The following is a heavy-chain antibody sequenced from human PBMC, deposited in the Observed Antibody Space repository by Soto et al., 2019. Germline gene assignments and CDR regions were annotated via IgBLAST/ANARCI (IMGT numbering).Heavy chain of an antibody. CDR2: IYYSGST. V-gene: IGHV4-30-4*01. CDR1: GGSISSGDYY. Sequence: TSETLSLTCTVSGGSISSGDYYWSWIRQPPGRGLEWIGYIYYSGSTYYNPSLKSRVTISVDTSKNQFSLKLSSVTAADTAVYYCARAGIVATIIPNYYYYYGMDVWGQGTTVTVSS. CDR3: ARAGIVATIIPNYYYYYGMDV. D-gene: IGHD5-12*01. J-gene: IGHJ6*02.